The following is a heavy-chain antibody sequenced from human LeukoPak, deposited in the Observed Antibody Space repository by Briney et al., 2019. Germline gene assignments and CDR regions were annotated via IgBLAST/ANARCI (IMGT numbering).Heavy chain of an antibody. CDR2: TSYRAKWYD. CDR1: GASVSSNSDP. D-gene: IGHD6-19*01. CDR3: ARGYSSGWSVDC. J-gene: IGHJ4*02. V-gene: IGHV6-1*01. Sequence: SQTLSLTCAISGASVSSNSDPWNWIRQSPSRGLEWLGRTSYRAKWYDDYAVSVKSRITINPDTSKNQFSLQRNAVAPEYTAVYYCARGYSSGWSVDCWGQGTLVTVSS.